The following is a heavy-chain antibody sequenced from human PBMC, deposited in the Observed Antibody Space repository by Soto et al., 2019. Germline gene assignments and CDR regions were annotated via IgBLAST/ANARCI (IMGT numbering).Heavy chain of an antibody. Sequence: PSETLSLTCTVSGGSISSYYWSWIRQPAGKGLEWIGRIYTSGSTNYNPSLKSRVTMSVDTSKNQFSLKLSSVTAADTAVYYCAVQGRYDFWSGYYNYYYGMDVWGQGTTVTVSS. J-gene: IGHJ6*02. CDR2: IYTSGST. V-gene: IGHV4-4*07. CDR3: AVQGRYDFWSGYYNYYYGMDV. D-gene: IGHD3-3*01. CDR1: GGSISSYY.